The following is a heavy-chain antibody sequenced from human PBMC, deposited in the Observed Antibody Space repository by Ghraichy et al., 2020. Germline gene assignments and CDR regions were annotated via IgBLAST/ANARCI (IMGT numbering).Heavy chain of an antibody. CDR3: AKPGTDWNYAEFDY. CDR2: ISGSGGST. D-gene: IGHD1-7*01. Sequence: LSLTCAASGFTFSSYAMSWVRQAPGKGLEWVSAISGSGGSTYYADSVKGRFTISRDNSKNTLYLQMNSLRAEDTAVYYCAKPGTDWNYAEFDYWGQGTLVTVSS. J-gene: IGHJ4*02. CDR1: GFTFSSYA. V-gene: IGHV3-23*01.